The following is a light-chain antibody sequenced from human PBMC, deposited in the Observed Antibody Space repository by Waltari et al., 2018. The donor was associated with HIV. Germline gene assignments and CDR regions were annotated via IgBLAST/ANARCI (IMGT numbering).Light chain of an antibody. CDR3: SSYTSSSTLDV. J-gene: IGLJ1*01. Sequence: QSALTQPASVSGSPGQSITISCTGTRGDVGGYNYVSWYQQYPGKAPKLIIYYVNNRPSGVSDRFSGSKSGNTASLTISGLQAEDEADYYCSSYTSSSTLDVFGTGTEVTVL. V-gene: IGLV2-14*01. CDR2: YVN. CDR1: RGDVGGYNY.